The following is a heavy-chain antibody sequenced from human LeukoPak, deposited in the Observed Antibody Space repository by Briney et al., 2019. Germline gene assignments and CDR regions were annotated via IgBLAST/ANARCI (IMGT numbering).Heavy chain of an antibody. J-gene: IGHJ5*02. D-gene: IGHD3-10*01. Sequence: GGSLRLSRTASGFTFGDYAMSWVRQAPGKGLEWVGFIRSKAYGGTTEYAASVKGRFTISRDDSKSIAYLQMNSLKTEDTAVYYCTRQNYGSGGVRFDPWGQGTLVTVSS. CDR2: IRSKAYGGTT. CDR3: TRQNYGSGGVRFDP. CDR1: GFTFGDYA. V-gene: IGHV3-49*04.